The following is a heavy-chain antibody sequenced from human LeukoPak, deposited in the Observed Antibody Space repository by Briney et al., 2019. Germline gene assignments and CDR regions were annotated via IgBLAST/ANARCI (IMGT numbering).Heavy chain of an antibody. CDR3: SRDSSGYYPEGGFDY. V-gene: IGHV3-21*01. CDR2: IGSSSSYI. D-gene: IGHD3-22*01. Sequence: GGSLRLSCAASGFTFSSYSMNWVRQAPGRGLEWVSSIGSSSSYIYYADSVKGRFTISRDNAKNSLYLQMNSLRAEDTAVYYCSRDSSGYYPEGGFDYWGQGTLVTVSS. J-gene: IGHJ4*02. CDR1: GFTFSSYS.